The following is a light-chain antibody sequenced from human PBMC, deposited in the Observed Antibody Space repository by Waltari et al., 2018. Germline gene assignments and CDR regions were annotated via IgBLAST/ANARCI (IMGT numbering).Light chain of an antibody. J-gene: IGLJ3*02. CDR3: QSYDTSLSVV. V-gene: IGLV1-40*01. Sequence: QSVLTQPPSVSGAPGRRVTISRTGTGTNIAAGYDVHWYQQLPRAAPKLLIYGSSTRPLGVPDRFFGSTSGTSASLAITGLQAEDEADYYCQSYDTSLSVVFGGGTKLTVL. CDR2: GSS. CDR1: GTNIAAGYD.